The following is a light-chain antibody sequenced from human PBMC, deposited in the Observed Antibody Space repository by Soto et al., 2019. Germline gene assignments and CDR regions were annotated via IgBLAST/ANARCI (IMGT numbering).Light chain of an antibody. CDR3: HQRQSWPRT. V-gene: IGKV3-11*01. CDR1: QAVNTR. J-gene: IGKJ1*01. CDR2: LTS. Sequence: EIVLTQSPATLSSFSGERATLSCRASQAVNTRLAWYQHKPGQAPRLLIYLTSNRATGIPARFSGSGSGTDFTLTISSLEPEDSAVYYCHQRQSWPRTFGQGT.